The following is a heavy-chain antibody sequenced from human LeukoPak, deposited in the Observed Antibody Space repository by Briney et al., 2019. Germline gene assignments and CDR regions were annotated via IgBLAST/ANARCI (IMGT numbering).Heavy chain of an antibody. CDR3: ARPLFYYYYMDV. V-gene: IGHV4-39*01. Sequence: SETLSLTCTVSGGSISSSSYYWAWIRQPPGKGLEWIGSIYYSGSTYYNPSLKGRATISVDTSKNQFSLELSSVTAADTAVYYRARPLFYYYYMDVWGNGTTVTVSS. CDR1: GGSISSSSYY. J-gene: IGHJ6*03. CDR2: IYYSGST.